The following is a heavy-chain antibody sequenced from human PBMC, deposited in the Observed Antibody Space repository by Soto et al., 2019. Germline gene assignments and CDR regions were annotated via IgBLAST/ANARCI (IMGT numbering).Heavy chain of an antibody. CDR3: AKTTDGWFSAFEI. CDR1: GFTFDDYA. Sequence: PGGSLRLSCAASGFTFDDYAMHWVRQAPGKGLEWVSGISWNSGSIGYADSVKGRFTISRDNAKNSLYLQMNSLRAEDTAVYYCAKTTDGWFSAFEIWGQGTMVTVSS. V-gene: IGHV3-9*01. J-gene: IGHJ3*02. D-gene: IGHD6-19*01. CDR2: ISWNSGSI.